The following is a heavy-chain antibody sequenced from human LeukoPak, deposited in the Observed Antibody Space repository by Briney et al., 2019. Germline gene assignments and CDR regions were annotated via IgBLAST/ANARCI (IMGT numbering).Heavy chain of an antibody. V-gene: IGHV3-30-3*01. CDR3: ARDTYTAMVFYFDY. Sequence: PGRSLRLSCAASGFTFSSYAMHWVRQAPGKGLEWVAVISYDGSNKYYADSVKGRFTISRDNSKNTLYLQMNSLRAEDTAVYYCARDTYTAMVFYFDYWGQGTLVTVSS. J-gene: IGHJ4*02. D-gene: IGHD5-18*01. CDR2: ISYDGSNK. CDR1: GFTFSSYA.